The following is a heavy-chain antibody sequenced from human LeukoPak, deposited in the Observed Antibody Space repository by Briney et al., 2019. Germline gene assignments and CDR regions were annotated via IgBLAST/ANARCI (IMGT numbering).Heavy chain of an antibody. CDR2: IYYSGST. CDR3: ARGVTGDAFDI. V-gene: IGHV4-39*07. J-gene: IGHJ3*02. D-gene: IGHD2-21*02. Sequence: TFSSYWMSWVRQAPGKGLEWIGSIYYSGSTYYNPSLKSRVTISVDTSKNQFSLKLSSVTAADTAVYYCARGVTGDAFDIWGQGTMVTVSS. CDR1: TFSSYW.